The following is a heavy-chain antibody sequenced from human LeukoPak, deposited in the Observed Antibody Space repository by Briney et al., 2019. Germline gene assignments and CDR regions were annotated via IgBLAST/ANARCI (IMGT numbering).Heavy chain of an antibody. Sequence: PSETLSLTCTVSGDSISSSYWSWIRQPPGRGLEWIGYIHYSGSTNYNPSLKSRVTISVDTSKNQFSLKLSSGTAADTAVYYCAREPLWSGYFAYWGQGTLVTVSS. CDR2: IHYSGST. J-gene: IGHJ4*02. CDR3: AREPLWSGYFAY. CDR1: GDSISSSY. D-gene: IGHD3-3*01. V-gene: IGHV4-59*08.